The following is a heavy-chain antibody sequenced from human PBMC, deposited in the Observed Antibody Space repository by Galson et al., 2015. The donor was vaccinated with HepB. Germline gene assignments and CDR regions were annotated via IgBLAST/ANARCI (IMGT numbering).Heavy chain of an antibody. J-gene: IGHJ5*02. Sequence: SLRLSCAASGFILSSNYMSWVRQAPGKGLEWVSVIFSGCDTYYTDSVKGRFIISRDNSKNTLYLQMNNLTAEDTAVYYCARVQWFGAIWFDPWGQGTLVTVSS. CDR2: IFSGCDT. CDR1: GFILSSNY. D-gene: IGHD3-10*01. V-gene: IGHV3-53*01. CDR3: ARVQWFGAIWFDP.